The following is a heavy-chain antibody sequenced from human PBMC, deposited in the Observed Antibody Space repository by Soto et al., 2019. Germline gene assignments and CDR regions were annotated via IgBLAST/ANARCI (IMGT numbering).Heavy chain of an antibody. J-gene: IGHJ5*02. V-gene: IGHV4-4*07. CDR1: GGAISTDY. Sequence: QVHLQESGPGLVKPSETLSLTCTVSGGAISTDYWTWIRQPAGKGLEWIGRIYSSGSTKYNPSLQSRATMSLDTSNNQFSLRLTSVTAADTAVYYCARGQRFSDWFDPWGQGTLVTVSS. D-gene: IGHD3-3*01. CDR2: IYSSGST. CDR3: ARGQRFSDWFDP.